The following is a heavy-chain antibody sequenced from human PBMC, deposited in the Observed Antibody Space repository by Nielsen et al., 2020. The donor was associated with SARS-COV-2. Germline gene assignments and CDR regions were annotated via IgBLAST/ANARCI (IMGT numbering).Heavy chain of an antibody. CDR3: ARTSFTPDAFDI. D-gene: IGHD2-2*01. J-gene: IGHJ3*02. V-gene: IGHV3-21*01. Sequence: GESLKISCAASGFTFSSYDMHWVRQAPGKGLEWVSSISSSSSYIYYADSVKGRFTISRDNAKNSLYLQMNSLRAEDTAVYYCARTSFTPDAFDIWGQGTMVTVSS. CDR2: ISSSSSYI. CDR1: GFTFSSYD.